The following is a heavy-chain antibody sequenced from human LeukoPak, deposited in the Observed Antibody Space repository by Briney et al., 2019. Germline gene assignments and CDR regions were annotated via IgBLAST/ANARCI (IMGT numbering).Heavy chain of an antibody. Sequence: SETLSLTRTVSGGSISSYYWSWIRQPPGKGLEWIGYIYYSGSTNYNPSLKSRVTISVDTSKNQFSLKLSSVTAADTAVYYCARTDTAMVPFDYWGQGTLVTVSS. V-gene: IGHV4-59*08. CDR3: ARTDTAMVPFDY. CDR1: GGSISSYY. J-gene: IGHJ4*02. D-gene: IGHD5-18*01. CDR2: IYYSGST.